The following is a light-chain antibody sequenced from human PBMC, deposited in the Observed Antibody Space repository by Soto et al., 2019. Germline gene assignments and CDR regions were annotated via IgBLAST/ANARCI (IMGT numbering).Light chain of an antibody. J-gene: IGKJ4*01. CDR1: QSVSSY. CDR2: DAS. V-gene: IGKV3-11*01. CDR3: LQRSNWPLT. Sequence: EIVLTQSPATLSLSPGERATLSCRASQSVSSYFAWYQQKPGQAPRLLIYDASNRAPGIPARFSGSGSGTDFTLTISSLESEDFAVYYCLQRSNWPLTFGGGTKVEIK.